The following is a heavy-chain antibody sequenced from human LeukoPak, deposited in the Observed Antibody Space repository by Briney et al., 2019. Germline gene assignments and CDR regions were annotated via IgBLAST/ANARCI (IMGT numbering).Heavy chain of an antibody. Sequence: PGGSLRLSCAASGPTFYNYAMSWVRQAPGKGLEWVSAITGSGTDTFHADSVKGRFTISRDNSESTLYLQMNSLRAEDAATYYCAKGSSSSRPYYFDYWGQGTLVTVSS. D-gene: IGHD6-6*01. CDR2: ITGSGTDT. V-gene: IGHV3-23*01. CDR3: AKGSSSSRPYYFDY. CDR1: GPTFYNYA. J-gene: IGHJ4*02.